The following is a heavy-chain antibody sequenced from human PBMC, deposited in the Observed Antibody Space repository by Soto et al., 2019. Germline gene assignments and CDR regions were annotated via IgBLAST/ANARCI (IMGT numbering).Heavy chain of an antibody. D-gene: IGHD2-8*02. J-gene: IGHJ6*02. CDR2: INHGGTS. CDR3: ASSSVLRSAYLFYWWDV. Sequence: LEALCLNCAVHGGSFSGYYWDWILEPPGKGLEWIGEINHGGTSNYNPSLKSRAIISVDPAKNQFSLKVTSVTAEDTALYFCASSSVLRSAYLFYWWDVWGEGATV. V-gene: IGHV4-34*01. CDR1: GGSFSGYY.